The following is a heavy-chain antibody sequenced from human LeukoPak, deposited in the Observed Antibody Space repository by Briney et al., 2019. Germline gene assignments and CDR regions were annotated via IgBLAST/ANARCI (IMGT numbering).Heavy chain of an antibody. CDR3: AKPNSR. CDR2: IKEDGTEK. D-gene: IGHD2/OR15-2a*01. V-gene: IGHV3-7*01. CDR1: GFTFSNSW. J-gene: IGHJ4*02. Sequence: VGSLRLSCAASGFTFSNSWMHWLRQAPGKGLEWVANIKEDGTEKYYGDSVKGRFTISRDNGKNSLYLQMNSLTIEDTAVYYCAKPNSRWGQGTLVTVSS.